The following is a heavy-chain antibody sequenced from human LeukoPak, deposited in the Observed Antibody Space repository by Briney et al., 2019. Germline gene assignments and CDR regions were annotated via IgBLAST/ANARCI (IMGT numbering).Heavy chain of an antibody. V-gene: IGHV4-59*01. D-gene: IGHD3-22*01. J-gene: IGHJ4*02. CDR3: ARAAGYYYDSSGYYYYDY. Sequence: SETLSLTCTVSGGSISSYYWSWLRQPPGKGLEWIGYIYYSGSTNYNPSLTSRVTISVDTSKNQFSLKLSSVTAADTAVYYCARAAGYYYDSSGYYYYDYWGQGTLVTVSS. CDR2: IYYSGST. CDR1: GGSISSYY.